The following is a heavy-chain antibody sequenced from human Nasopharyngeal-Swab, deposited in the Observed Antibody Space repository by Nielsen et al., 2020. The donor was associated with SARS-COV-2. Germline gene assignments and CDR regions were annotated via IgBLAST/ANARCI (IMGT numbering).Heavy chain of an antibody. CDR2: ISWNSGSI. J-gene: IGHJ3*02. Sequence: SLKIPCAASGFIFDDYSMHWVRQAPGKGLEWVLGISWNSGSIGYADPVKGRFTISRDNGKNSLYLQMNSLRAEDTALYYCAKVPFEDDAFDIWGQGTMVTVSS. V-gene: IGHV3-9*01. CDR3: AKVPFEDDAFDI. CDR1: GFIFDDYS.